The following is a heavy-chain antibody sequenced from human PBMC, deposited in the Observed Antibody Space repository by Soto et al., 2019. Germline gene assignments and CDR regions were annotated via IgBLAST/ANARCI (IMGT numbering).Heavy chain of an antibody. CDR3: AKEAAAGTYYYYGMDV. J-gene: IGHJ6*02. CDR1: GCTFSSYV. D-gene: IGHD6-13*01. Sequence: GGSLRLSCAASGCTFSSYVMHWVRQAPGKGLEWVAVISYDGSNKYYADSVKGRFTISRDNSKNTLYLQMNSLRAEDTAVYYCAKEAAAGTYYYYGMDVWGQGTTVTVSS. V-gene: IGHV3-30*18. CDR2: ISYDGSNK.